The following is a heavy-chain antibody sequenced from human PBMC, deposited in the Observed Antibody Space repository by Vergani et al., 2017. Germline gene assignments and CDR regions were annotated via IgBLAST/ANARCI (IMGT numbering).Heavy chain of an antibody. D-gene: IGHD4-17*01. V-gene: IGHV3-23*01. CDR1: GFPFSSYA. CDR3: AKGGYGDYVLDY. Sequence: EVQLLESGGGLVQPGGSLRLSCAASGFPFSSYAMSWVRQAPGKGVEWVSAISGSGGSTYYADSVKGRFTSSRDNSKNTLYLQMNSLRAEYTAVYYCAKGGYGDYVLDYWGQGTLVTVSS. J-gene: IGHJ4*02. CDR2: ISGSGGST.